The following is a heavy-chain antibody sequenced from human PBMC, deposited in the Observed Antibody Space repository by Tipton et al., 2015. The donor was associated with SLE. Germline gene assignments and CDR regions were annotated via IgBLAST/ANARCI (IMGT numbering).Heavy chain of an antibody. Sequence: SLRLSCAASGFTFSSYGMHWVRQAPGKGLEWVAVISYDGSIKYYADSVKGRFTISRDNSKNTLYLQMNSLRAEDTAVYYCAKDNVVVVAARGYYGMVVLCQGTTVAISS. CDR2: ISYDGSIK. D-gene: IGHD2-15*01. J-gene: IGHJ6*02. V-gene: IGHV3-30*18. CDR3: AKDNVVVVAARGYYGMVV. CDR1: GFTFSSYG.